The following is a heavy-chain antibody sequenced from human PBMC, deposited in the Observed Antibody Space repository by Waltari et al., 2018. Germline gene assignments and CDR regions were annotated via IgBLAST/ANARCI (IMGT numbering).Heavy chain of an antibody. V-gene: IGHV1-2*02. J-gene: IGHJ3*02. CDR2: INPNSGGT. CDR1: GYTFTGYY. CDR3: AREGGLLWFGETNAFDI. D-gene: IGHD3-10*01. Sequence: EQLVQSGAEGMKPGASGKVSCKASGYTFTGYYMHWVRRARGQGLEWMGWINPNSGGTNYAQKFQGRVTMTRDTSISTAYMELSRLRSDDTTVYYCAREGGLLWFGETNAFDIWGQGTMVTVSS.